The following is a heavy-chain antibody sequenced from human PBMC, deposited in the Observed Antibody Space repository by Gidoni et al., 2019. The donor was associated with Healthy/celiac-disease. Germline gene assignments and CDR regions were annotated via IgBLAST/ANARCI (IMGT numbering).Heavy chain of an antibody. J-gene: IGHJ5*02. CDR3: ARRPELVGWFDP. Sequence: QLQLQESGPGLVKPSATLSLTCTVPGGSISSSSYSWGWIRPPSGKGMEWIGSIQYSGSTYYNPALKSRVTISVDTSKNQFSLKLSSVTAADTAVYYCARRPELVGWFDPWGQGTLVTVSS. CDR1: GGSISSSSYS. CDR2: IQYSGST. D-gene: IGHD6-13*01. V-gene: IGHV4-39*01.